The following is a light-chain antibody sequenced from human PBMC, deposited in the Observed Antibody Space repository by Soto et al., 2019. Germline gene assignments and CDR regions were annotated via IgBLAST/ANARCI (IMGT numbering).Light chain of an antibody. V-gene: IGKV3-11*01. CDR3: QHRSIWPPT. J-gene: IGKJ2*01. Sequence: EIVLTQPPATLSLSPGERATLSCRASQSVATFLAWYQHQPGQAPRLLIYDASNRATGIPARFSGSGSGTDFTLTISSLEPEDFAVYYCQHRSIWPPTFGQGTKVDIK. CDR2: DAS. CDR1: QSVATF.